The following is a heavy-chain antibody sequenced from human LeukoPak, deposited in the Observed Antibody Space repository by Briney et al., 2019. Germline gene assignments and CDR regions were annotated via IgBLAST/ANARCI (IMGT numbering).Heavy chain of an antibody. Sequence: GGSLRLSCSASGFSFSDYNMNWVRQAPGKGLEWVSYISTSSFAIYYSDSVKGRFTISRDNAKNSLHLQMNSLGAEDTAVYYCARDQGVVVPAAMYYYYYMDVWGKGTTVTVSS. V-gene: IGHV3-48*04. CDR1: GFSFSDYN. CDR3: ARDQGVVVPAAMYYYYYMDV. D-gene: IGHD2-2*01. CDR2: ISTSSFAI. J-gene: IGHJ6*03.